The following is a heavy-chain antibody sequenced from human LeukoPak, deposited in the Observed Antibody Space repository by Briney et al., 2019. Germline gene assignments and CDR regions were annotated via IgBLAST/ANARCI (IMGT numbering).Heavy chain of an antibody. D-gene: IGHD6-19*01. CDR2: IYHTGST. Sequence: PSETLSLTCTVSGGSISSYYWSWIRQPPGKGLEWIGYIYHTGSTKYSPSLKSRVTISVDTSKNQFSLKLSSVTAADTAVYYCARAVAGPFDCWGQGTLVTVSS. CDR1: GGSISSYY. CDR3: ARAVAGPFDC. J-gene: IGHJ4*02. V-gene: IGHV4-59*12.